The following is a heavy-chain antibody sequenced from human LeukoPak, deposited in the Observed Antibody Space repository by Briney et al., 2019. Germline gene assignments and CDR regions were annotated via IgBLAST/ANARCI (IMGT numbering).Heavy chain of an antibody. CDR2: IKQDGSEK. CDR3: ARSVTASFDY. V-gene: IGHV3-7*01. J-gene: IGHJ4*02. Sequence: GGSLRLSCAASGFTFSSYAMHWVRQAPGKGLEWVANIKQDGSEKYYVDSVKGRFTISRDNAKNSLYLQMNSLRAEDTAVYYCARSVTASFDYWGQGTLVTVSS. CDR1: GFTFSSYA. D-gene: IGHD2-21*02.